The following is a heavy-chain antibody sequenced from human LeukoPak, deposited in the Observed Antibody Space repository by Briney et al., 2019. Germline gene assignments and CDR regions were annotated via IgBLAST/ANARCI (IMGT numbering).Heavy chain of an antibody. V-gene: IGHV3-7*01. Sequence: GGSLRLSCAASGFTFSSYWMSWVRQAPGKGLEWVANIKQDGSEKYYVDSVKGRFTISRDNAKNSLYLQMNSLRAEDTAVYYCAREAPGIAAAGMNRWGGYYYYYMDVWGKGTTVTVSS. D-gene: IGHD6-13*01. CDR2: IKQDGSEK. J-gene: IGHJ6*03. CDR1: GFTFSSYW. CDR3: AREAPGIAAAGMNRWGGYYYYYMDV.